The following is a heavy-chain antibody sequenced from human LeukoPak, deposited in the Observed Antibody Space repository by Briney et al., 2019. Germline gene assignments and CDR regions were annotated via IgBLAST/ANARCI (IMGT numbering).Heavy chain of an antibody. CDR1: GFTFSPYW. Sequence: GGSLRLSCAASGFTFSPYWMHWVRQAPGKGLVWVSAISGRPSYADSVKGRFTISRDNSKNTLYLQVNSLRAEDTAVYYCAKALDYWYFDYWGQGTLVTVSS. CDR3: AKALDYWYFDY. J-gene: IGHJ4*02. D-gene: IGHD2/OR15-2a*01. V-gene: IGHV3-23*01. CDR2: ISGRP.